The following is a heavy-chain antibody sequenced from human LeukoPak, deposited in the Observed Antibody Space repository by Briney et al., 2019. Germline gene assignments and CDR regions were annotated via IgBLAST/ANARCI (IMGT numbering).Heavy chain of an antibody. D-gene: IGHD3-22*01. V-gene: IGHV1-2*02. Sequence: ASVRVSCKASEDTFSVYYTHWVRQAPGQGLEWMGWINPNSGGTNYAQKFQGRVTMTRDTSISTAYMELSRLRFDDTAVYYCASGSSYDSSGRGFDYWGQGTLVTVSS. CDR2: INPNSGGT. J-gene: IGHJ4*02. CDR1: EDTFSVYY. CDR3: ASGSSYDSSGRGFDY.